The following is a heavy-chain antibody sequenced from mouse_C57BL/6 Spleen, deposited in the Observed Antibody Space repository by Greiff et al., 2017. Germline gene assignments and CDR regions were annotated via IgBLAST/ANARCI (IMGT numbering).Heavy chain of an antibody. V-gene: IGHV5-6*01. Sequence: EVKLMESGGDLVKPGGSLKLSCAASGFTFSSYGMSWVRQTPDKRLEWVATISSGGSYTYYPDSVKGRFTISRDNAKNTLYLQMSSLKSEDTAMYYCARHDSNYVDYAMDYWGQGTSVTVSS. CDR2: ISSGGSYT. J-gene: IGHJ4*01. D-gene: IGHD2-5*01. CDR3: ARHDSNYVDYAMDY. CDR1: GFTFSSYG.